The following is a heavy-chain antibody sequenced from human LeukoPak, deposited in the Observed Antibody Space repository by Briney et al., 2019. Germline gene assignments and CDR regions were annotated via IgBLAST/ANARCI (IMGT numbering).Heavy chain of an antibody. CDR3: AKDHVYSGSPRVAFDS. D-gene: IGHD1-26*01. CDR2: IRYDGSNK. Sequence: PGGSLRLSCAASGFTVSSYGMHWVRQPAGKGLEWVAFIRYDGSNKYYADSVKGRFTISRDNSKNTLYLQISSLRADDTAVYYCAKDHVYSGSPRVAFDSWGQGTMVTVSS. J-gene: IGHJ3*02. V-gene: IGHV3-30*02. CDR1: GFTVSSYG.